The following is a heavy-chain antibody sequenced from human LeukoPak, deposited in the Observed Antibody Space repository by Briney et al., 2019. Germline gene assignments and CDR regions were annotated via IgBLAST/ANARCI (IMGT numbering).Heavy chain of an antibody. CDR3: ARGAAGEPFDY. V-gene: IGHV3-7*03. D-gene: IGHD7-27*01. Sequence: GGSLRLSCAASGISFASYWVTWVRQAPGKGLEWVANIGQDGTETVYVGSVKGRFTISRDNARNSLYLQMNSLRAEDTAVYYCARGAAGEPFDYWGQGTLVTVSS. CDR2: IGQDGTET. J-gene: IGHJ4*02. CDR1: GISFASYW.